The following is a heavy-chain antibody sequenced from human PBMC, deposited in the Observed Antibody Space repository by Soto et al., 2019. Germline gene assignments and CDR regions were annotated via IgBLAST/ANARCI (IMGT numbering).Heavy chain of an antibody. J-gene: IGHJ3*02. CDR2: INPSGGIT. Sequence: QVELVQSGAEVKKPGASVKVSCKAAGYTFTSYXXHXXXXXPGQGLEWMGFINPSGGITTYAQKFQARVTMTSDTSTSTVYMELRTLKSEDTAVYYCARRSIFTWSDAFDIWGQGTMVTVSA. CDR3: ARRSIFTWSDAFDI. CDR1: GYTFTSYX. V-gene: IGHV1-46*01. D-gene: IGHD3-3*01.